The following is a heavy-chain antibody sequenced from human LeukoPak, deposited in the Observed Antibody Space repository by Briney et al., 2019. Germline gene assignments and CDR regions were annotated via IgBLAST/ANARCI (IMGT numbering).Heavy chain of an antibody. CDR3: AANWDYYNSGSQFLY. CDR2: FDPEDGET. D-gene: IGHD3-10*01. V-gene: IGHV1-24*01. CDR1: GYTLTELS. Sequence: GASVKVSCKVSGYTLTELSMHWVRQAPGKGLEWMGGFDPEDGETIYAQKFQGRVTMTEDTSTDTAYMELSSLRSEDTAVYYCAANWDYYNSGSQFLYWGQGTQVTVSS. J-gene: IGHJ4*02.